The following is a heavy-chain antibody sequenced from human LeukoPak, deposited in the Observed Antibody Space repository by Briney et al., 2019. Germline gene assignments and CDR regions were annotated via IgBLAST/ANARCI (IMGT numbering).Heavy chain of an antibody. D-gene: IGHD6-6*01. CDR1: GYTFTGYY. V-gene: IGHV1-2*02. CDR3: ARASIAAPLYYYYYMDV. CDR2: INPNSGGT. J-gene: IGHJ6*03. Sequence: ASVKVSCKASGYTFTGYYMHWVRQAPGQGLEWMGWINPNSGGTNYAQKFQGRVTMTRDTSISTAYMELSRLRSDDTAVYYCARASIAAPLYYYYYMDVWGKGTTVTVS.